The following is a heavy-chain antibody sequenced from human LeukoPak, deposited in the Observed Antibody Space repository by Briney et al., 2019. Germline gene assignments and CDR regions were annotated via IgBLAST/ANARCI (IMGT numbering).Heavy chain of an antibody. V-gene: IGHV3-23*01. Sequence: GGSLRLSCAASGFTFSIYGMHWARQAPGKGLEWVSGISGGGGSTYYADSVKGRFTISRDNSKNTLYLQMNSLRAEDTAVYYCAKAYYYDSSAYYSGRLLYFQHWGQGTLVTVSS. D-gene: IGHD3-22*01. CDR3: AKAYYYDSSAYYSGRLLYFQH. CDR2: ISGGGGST. J-gene: IGHJ1*01. CDR1: GFTFSIYG.